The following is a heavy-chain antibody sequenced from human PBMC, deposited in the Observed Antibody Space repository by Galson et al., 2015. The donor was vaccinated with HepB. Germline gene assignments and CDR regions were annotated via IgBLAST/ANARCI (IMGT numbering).Heavy chain of an antibody. D-gene: IGHD6-6*01. CDR2: ISAYNGNT. CDR1: GYTFTSYG. CDR3: ARGGGSSSPVAGIYFDY. Sequence: SVKVSCKASGYTFTSYGISWVRQAPGQGLEWMGWISAYNGNTNYAQKLQSRVTMTTDTSTSTAYMELRSLRSDDTAVYYCARGGGSSSPVAGIYFDYWGQGTLVTVSS. V-gene: IGHV1-18*01. J-gene: IGHJ4*02.